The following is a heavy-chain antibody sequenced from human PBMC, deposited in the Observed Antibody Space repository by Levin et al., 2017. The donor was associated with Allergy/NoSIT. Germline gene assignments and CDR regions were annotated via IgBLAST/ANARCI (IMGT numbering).Heavy chain of an antibody. D-gene: IGHD5-18*01. Sequence: GGSLRLSCAASGFTFDDYAMHWVRQAPGKGLEWVSGISWNSGSIGYADSVKGRFTISRDNAKNSLYLQMNSLRAEDTALYYCAKDISPSVDTAMVLGGPFDYWGQGTLVTVSS. CDR3: AKDISPSVDTAMVLGGPFDY. J-gene: IGHJ4*02. V-gene: IGHV3-9*01. CDR1: GFTFDDYA. CDR2: ISWNSGSI.